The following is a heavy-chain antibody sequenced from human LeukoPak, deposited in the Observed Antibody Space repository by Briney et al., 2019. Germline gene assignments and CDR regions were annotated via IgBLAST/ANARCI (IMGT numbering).Heavy chain of an antibody. CDR2: INWNGGST. CDR3: ARDGRYSYGFDFDY. J-gene: IGHJ4*02. CDR1: GFTVSSNY. Sequence: GGSLRLSCAASGFTVSSNYMSWVRQAPGKGLEWVSGINWNGGSTGYADSVKGRFTISRDNAKNSLYLQMNSLRAEDTALYYCARDGRYSYGFDFDYWGQGTLVTVSS. V-gene: IGHV3-20*04. D-gene: IGHD5-18*01.